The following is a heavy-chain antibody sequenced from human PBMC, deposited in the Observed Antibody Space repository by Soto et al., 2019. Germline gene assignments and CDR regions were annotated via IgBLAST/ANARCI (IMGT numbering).Heavy chain of an antibody. CDR3: ARGDSTDCSNGVCSFFYNHDMDV. CDR1: GDSFTDYH. J-gene: IGHJ6*02. D-gene: IGHD2-8*01. V-gene: IGHV1-2*04. CDR2: INPKSGGT. Sequence: ASVKVSCKASGDSFTDYHIHWVRQAPGQGLELLGRINPKSGGTSTAQKFQGWVTMTTDTSISTASMELTRLTSDDTAIYYCARGDSTDCSNGVCSFFYNHDMDVWGQGTTVTVSS.